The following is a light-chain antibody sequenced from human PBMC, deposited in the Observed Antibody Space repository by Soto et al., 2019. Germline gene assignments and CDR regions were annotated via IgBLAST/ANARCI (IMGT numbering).Light chain of an antibody. CDR2: SNN. CDR1: SSNIGSNT. Sequence: QSVLTQPPSASGTPGQRVTISCSGSSSNIGSNTVNWYQQLPGTAPKLLIYSNNQRPSGVPDRFSGSKSGTSASLAISGLQAEDEADYYCSSYTSSILFGGGTKLTVL. V-gene: IGLV1-44*01. J-gene: IGLJ2*01. CDR3: SSYTSSIL.